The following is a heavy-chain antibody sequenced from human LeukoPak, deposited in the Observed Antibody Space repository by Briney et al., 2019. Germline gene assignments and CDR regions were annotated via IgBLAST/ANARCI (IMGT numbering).Heavy chain of an antibody. J-gene: IGHJ4*02. D-gene: IGHD3-22*01. CDR1: GLTFSSYA. V-gene: IGHV3-23*01. CDR3: TIVVRASSYDSSGYLGY. CDR2: ISGNDGSI. Sequence: GGSLRLSCAASGLTFSSYAMSWVRQAPGKGLEWVSGISGNDGSIYYADSVKGRFTTSRDNSKNTLYLQMNGLKTEDTAVYYCTIVVRASSYDSSGYLGYWGQGTLVTVSS.